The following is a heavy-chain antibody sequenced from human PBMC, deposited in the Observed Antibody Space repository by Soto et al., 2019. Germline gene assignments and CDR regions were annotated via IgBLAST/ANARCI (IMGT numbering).Heavy chain of an antibody. J-gene: IGHJ6*02. CDR3: VKDGSSGWPYYYGLDV. D-gene: IGHD6-19*01. Sequence: PGGSLRLSCAASGFTVSSNYMSWVRQAPGKGLEWVAVISYDGRNKCYADSVKGRFTISRDNSKNTLYLQMSSLRAEDTAVYYCVKDGSSGWPYYYGLDVWGQGTTVTVSS. CDR2: ISYDGRNK. CDR1: GFTVSSNY. V-gene: IGHV3-30*18.